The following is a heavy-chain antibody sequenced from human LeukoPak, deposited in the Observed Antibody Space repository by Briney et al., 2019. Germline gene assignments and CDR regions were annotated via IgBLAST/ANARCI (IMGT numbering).Heavy chain of an antibody. CDR1: GYTFTNYI. V-gene: IGHV1-3*03. Sequence: ASVKVSCKASGYTFTNYIVHWVRQAPGQRLEWMGWINAGSGNTKYSQEFQGRVTITRDTSASISYMELSSLRSEDTAVYYCARHLFITSQNIVIQSRRKFSRFDPWGQGTLVTVSS. D-gene: IGHD2/OR15-2a*01. CDR3: ARHLFITSQNIVIQSRRKFSRFDP. CDR2: INAGSGNT. J-gene: IGHJ5*02.